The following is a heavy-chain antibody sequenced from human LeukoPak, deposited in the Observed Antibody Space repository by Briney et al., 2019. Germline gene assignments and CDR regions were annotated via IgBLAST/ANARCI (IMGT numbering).Heavy chain of an antibody. Sequence: ASVKVSCKASGYTFTGYYMHWMRQAPGQGLEYMGYIHPNSGDTNSAQSFQGRVTLTRDTSISTASMDLSSLRSDDTAVYYCAREFGDGNIGAFDIWGQGTLVTVSS. J-gene: IGHJ3*02. CDR1: GYTFTGYY. V-gene: IGHV1-2*02. D-gene: IGHD2/OR15-2a*01. CDR2: IHPNSGDT. CDR3: AREFGDGNIGAFDI.